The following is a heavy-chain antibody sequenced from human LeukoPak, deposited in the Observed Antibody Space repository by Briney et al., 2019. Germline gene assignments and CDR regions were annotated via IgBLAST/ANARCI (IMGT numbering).Heavy chain of an antibody. CDR3: ARQSGSAIPFVY. Sequence: GGSLKLSCEASGFTFSGSAMHWVRQASGKGLEWLGHIKSKGNSHATAYAASLKGRFTISRDDSKITAYPQTNNLETEDTAMYYCARQSGSAIPFVYWGQGTLVTVSS. CDR1: GFTFSGSA. V-gene: IGHV3-73*01. J-gene: IGHJ4*02. D-gene: IGHD2-2*02. CDR2: IKSKGNSHAT.